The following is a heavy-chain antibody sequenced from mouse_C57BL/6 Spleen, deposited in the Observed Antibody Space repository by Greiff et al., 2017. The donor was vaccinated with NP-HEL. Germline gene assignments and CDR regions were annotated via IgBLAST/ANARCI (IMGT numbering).Heavy chain of an antibody. Sequence: VHLVETGAELVRPGASVKLSCKASGYTFTDYYINWVKQRPGQGLEWIARIYPGSGNTYYNEKFKGKATLTAEKSSSTAYMQLSSLTSEDSAVYFCAREDSWGFAYWGQGTLVTVSA. V-gene: IGHV1-76*01. J-gene: IGHJ3*01. CDR2: IYPGSGNT. CDR3: AREDSWGFAY. CDR1: GYTFTDYY. D-gene: IGHD3-3*01.